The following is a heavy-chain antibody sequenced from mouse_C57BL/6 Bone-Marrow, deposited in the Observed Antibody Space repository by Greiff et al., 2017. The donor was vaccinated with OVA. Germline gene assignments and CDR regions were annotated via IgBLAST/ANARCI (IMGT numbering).Heavy chain of an antibody. CDR1: GFNIKDDY. J-gene: IGHJ2*01. CDR2: IDPENGDT. D-gene: IGHD4-1*01. Sequence: EVQLVESGAELVRPGASVKLSCTASGFNIKDDYMHWVKQRPEQGLEWIGWIDPENGDTEYASKFQGKATITADTSSNTAYLQLSSLTSEDTAVYYCTTELGRRYFDYWGQGTTLTVSS. V-gene: IGHV14-4*01. CDR3: TTELGRRYFDY.